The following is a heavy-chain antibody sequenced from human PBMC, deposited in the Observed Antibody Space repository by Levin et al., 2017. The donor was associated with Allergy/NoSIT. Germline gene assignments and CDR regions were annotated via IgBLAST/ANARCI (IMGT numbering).Heavy chain of an antibody. CDR2: ISGSGGST. CDR1: GFTFSSYA. D-gene: IGHD2-15*01. V-gene: IGHV3-23*01. Sequence: GGSLRLSCAASGFTFSSYAMSWVRQAPGKGLEWVSAISGSGGSTYYADSVKGRFTISRDNSKNTLYLQMNSLRAEDTAVYYCASRDCSGGSCYFYFDYWGQGTLVTVSS. CDR3: ASRDCSGGSCYFYFDY. J-gene: IGHJ4*02.